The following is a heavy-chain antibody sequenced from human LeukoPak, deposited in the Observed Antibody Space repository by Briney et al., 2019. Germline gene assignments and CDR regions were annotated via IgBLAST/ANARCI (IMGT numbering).Heavy chain of an antibody. J-gene: IGHJ6*03. CDR3: AKDRGSSWSFNYMDV. CDR2: ISWNSGSI. V-gene: IGHV3-9*03. D-gene: IGHD6-13*01. CDR1: GFTFDDYA. Sequence: GGSLRLSCAASGFTFDDYAMHRVRQAPGKGLEWVSGISWNSGSIGYADSVKGRFTISRDNAKNSLYLQMNSLRAEDMALYYCAKDRGSSWSFNYMDVWGKGTTVTVSS.